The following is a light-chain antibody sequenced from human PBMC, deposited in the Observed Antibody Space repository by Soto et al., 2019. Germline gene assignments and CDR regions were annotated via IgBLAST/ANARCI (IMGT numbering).Light chain of an antibody. J-gene: IGKJ1*01. Sequence: EIVMTQSPATLSVSPGDSATLSCRASQSLVSKLAWYQQIPGQAPRLLIYGASTRATDIPARFSGSGSGTEFTLTISSLQSEDFAVYYCQQYNNWPTFGQGTKVEMK. V-gene: IGKV3-15*01. CDR3: QQYNNWPT. CDR1: QSLVSK. CDR2: GAS.